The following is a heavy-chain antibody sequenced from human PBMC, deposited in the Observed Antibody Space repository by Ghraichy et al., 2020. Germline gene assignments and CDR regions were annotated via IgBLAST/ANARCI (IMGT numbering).Heavy chain of an antibody. V-gene: IGHV3-7*02. J-gene: IGHJ4*02. CDR1: GFTFSHYW. CDR3: ATTPYGGADF. CDR2: INQDGSQT. Sequence: WGSLRLSCAGSGFTFSHYWMSWVRQAPGKALEWVANINQDGSQTYFVDSVKGRFTVSKDNARNSLSLQMNSLRPDDTAVYYCATTPYGGADFWGQGTLVTVSS. D-gene: IGHD4-23*01.